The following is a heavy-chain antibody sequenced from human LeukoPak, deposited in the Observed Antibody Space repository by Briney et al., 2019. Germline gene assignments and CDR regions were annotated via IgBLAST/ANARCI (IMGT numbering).Heavy chain of an antibody. D-gene: IGHD1-14*01. Sequence: GGSLRLSSAASGFTFSSYWMHWVRQVPGKGLVWVARINTGGSSMTYADSVKGRFTISRDNAKNTLYLQMDSLRAEDTGVYYCARSNQADDYWGQGTLVTVSS. CDR3: ARSNQADDY. V-gene: IGHV3-74*01. J-gene: IGHJ4*02. CDR1: GFTFSSYW. CDR2: INTGGSSM.